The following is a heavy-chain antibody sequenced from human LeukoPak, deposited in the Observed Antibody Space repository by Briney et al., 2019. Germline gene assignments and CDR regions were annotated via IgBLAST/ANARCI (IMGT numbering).Heavy chain of an antibody. Sequence: GGSLRLSCAASGFTFSNYWMSWVRQAPGKGLEWVSYISSGSNTRLYAESVKGRFTISRDNSNDSLFLQMNSLRAEDSAVYYCARERYLPSGGYYYMDVWGKGTTVTVSS. J-gene: IGHJ6*03. CDR2: ISSGSNTR. V-gene: IGHV3-48*04. CDR3: ARERYLPSGGYYYMDV. D-gene: IGHD5-12*01. CDR1: GFTFSNYW.